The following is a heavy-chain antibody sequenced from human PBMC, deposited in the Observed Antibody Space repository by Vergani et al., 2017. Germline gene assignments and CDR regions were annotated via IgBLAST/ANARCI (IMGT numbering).Heavy chain of an antibody. Sequence: QVQLQESGPGLVKPSETLSLTCTVSGGSISSYYWSWIRQPPGKGLEWIGYIYYSGSTNYNPSLKSRVTISVDTSKNQFSLKLSSVTAADTAVYYCARVPSSGDGFDYWGQGTLVTVSS. CDR3: ARVPSSGDGFDY. CDR1: GGSISSYY. CDR2: IYYSGST. D-gene: IGHD2-15*01. V-gene: IGHV4-59*12. J-gene: IGHJ4*02.